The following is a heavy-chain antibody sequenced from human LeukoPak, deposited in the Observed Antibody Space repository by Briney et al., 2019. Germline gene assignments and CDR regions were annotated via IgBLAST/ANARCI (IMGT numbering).Heavy chain of an antibody. V-gene: IGHV4-30-2*01. CDR2: IYHSGST. D-gene: IGHD6-13*01. CDR1: GGSISSGGYS. J-gene: IGHJ3*02. Sequence: SQTLSLTCAVSGGSISSGGYSWSWIRQPPGKGLEWIGYIYHSGSTYYNPSLKSRVTISVDRSKNQFSLKLSSVTAADTAVYYCAGEIAAAGTSAFDIWGQGTTVTVSS. CDR3: AGEIAAAGTSAFDI.